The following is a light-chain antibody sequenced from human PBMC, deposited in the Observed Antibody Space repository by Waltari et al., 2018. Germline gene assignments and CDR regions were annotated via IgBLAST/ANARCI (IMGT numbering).Light chain of an antibody. CDR2: EVT. J-gene: IGLJ2*01. CDR3: SSYTSSSTRV. V-gene: IGLV2-14*01. CDR1: SSDVGGYNY. Sequence: QSALTQPASVSGSPGQSITISCSGTSSDVGGYNYVSWYQHHPGKAPKLMIYEVTYRPSGVSDRFSGSKAGTTASLTISGLQAEDEADYYCSSYTSSSTRVFGGGTKVTVL.